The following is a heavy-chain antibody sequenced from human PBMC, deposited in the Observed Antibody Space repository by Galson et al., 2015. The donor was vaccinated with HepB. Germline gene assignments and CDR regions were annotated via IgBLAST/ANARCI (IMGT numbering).Heavy chain of an antibody. CDR3: VKDGSSGWFTGELDC. D-gene: IGHD6-19*01. CDR2: ISNDGNNQ. CDR1: GFTFRNYG. Sequence: SLRLSCAASGFTFRNYGVHWVRQAPGKGLEWVALISNDGNNQFYADSVKGRFTISRDNSKNTLYLQMNSLSAEDTAVYYCVKDGSSGWFTGELDCWGQGTLVTVSS. V-gene: IGHV3-30*18. J-gene: IGHJ4*02.